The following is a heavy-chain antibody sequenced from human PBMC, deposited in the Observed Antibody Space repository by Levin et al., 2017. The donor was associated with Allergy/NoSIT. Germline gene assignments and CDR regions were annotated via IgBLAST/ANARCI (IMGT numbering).Heavy chain of an antibody. CDR1: GFTFSDYV. J-gene: IGHJ4*02. CDR2: IWSDGSNT. V-gene: IGHV3-33*01. CDR3: ARGGPGDAFDY. D-gene: IGHD7-27*01. Sequence: SCAASGFTFSDYVMEWVRQAPGRGLEWVATIWSDGSNTYYGDSVKGRFTISRDNSKNTLYLQMNSLEDEDTSFYYCARGGPGDAFDYWGRGTLVTVSS.